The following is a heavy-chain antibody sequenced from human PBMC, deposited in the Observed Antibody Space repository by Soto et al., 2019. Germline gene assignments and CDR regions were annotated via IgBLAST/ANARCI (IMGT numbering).Heavy chain of an antibody. J-gene: IGHJ3*02. CDR2: IYTSGST. CDR3: ASPYCTNGVCYDAFDI. CDR1: GGSISSYY. Sequence: PSETLSLTCTVSGGSISSYYWSWIRQPAGKGLEWIGRIYTSGSTNYNPSLKSRVTMSVDTSKNQFSLKLSSVTAADTAVYYCASPYCTNGVCYDAFDIWGQGTMVTVSS. D-gene: IGHD2-8*01. V-gene: IGHV4-4*07.